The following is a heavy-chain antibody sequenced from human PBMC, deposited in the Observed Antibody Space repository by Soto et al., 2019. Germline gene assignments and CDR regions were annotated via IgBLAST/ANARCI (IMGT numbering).Heavy chain of an antibody. J-gene: IGHJ5*02. CDR1: GASICSGGW. D-gene: IGHD2-8*02. CDR2: IFHDGNT. CDR3: ARHEGWTGPDQ. V-gene: IGHV4-4*02. Sequence: SETLSLTCAVSGASICSGGWWSWVRQPPGKGLEWIAEIFHDGNTNYSPSLKSRVTISVDKSQNQFSLNVYSVTAADTAVYYCARHEGWTGPDQWGQGTLVTASS.